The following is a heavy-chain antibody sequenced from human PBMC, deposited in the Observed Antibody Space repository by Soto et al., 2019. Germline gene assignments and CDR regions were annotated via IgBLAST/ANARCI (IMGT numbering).Heavy chain of an antibody. CDR1: GGSISSYY. D-gene: IGHD2-2*01. J-gene: IGHJ3*02. CDR3: ARRDCSSTSCYRHAFDI. CDR2: IYYSGST. V-gene: IGHV4-59*08. Sequence: QVQLQESGPGLVKPSETLSLTCTVSGGSISSYYWSWIRQPPGKGLEWIGYIYYSGSTNYNPSLTSRVTIAVDTSQTQFSLKLSSVTAADTAVYYCARRDCSSTSCYRHAFDIWGQGTMVTVSS.